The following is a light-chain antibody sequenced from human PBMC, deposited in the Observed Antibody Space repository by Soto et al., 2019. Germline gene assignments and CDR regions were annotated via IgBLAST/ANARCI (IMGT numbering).Light chain of an antibody. J-gene: IGKJ1*01. Sequence: EIVLRQSPATLSMSPGERATLSCRASQNIDNFLVWYQQKPGQAPRLLIYDASKRATGFPARFSGSGSGTDFTLTISSLEPEDFAVYYCQHYDISSWTFGQGTKVDIK. CDR2: DAS. CDR1: QNIDNF. V-gene: IGKV3-11*01. CDR3: QHYDISSWT.